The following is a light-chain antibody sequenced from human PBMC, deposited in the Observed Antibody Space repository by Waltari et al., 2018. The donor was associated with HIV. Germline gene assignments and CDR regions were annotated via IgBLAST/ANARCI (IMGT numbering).Light chain of an antibody. CDR2: DAS. CDR3: LQTFTTPLT. J-gene: IGKJ4*01. V-gene: IGKV1-39*01. CDR1: QNVFKF. Sequence: DTQMTQSPSSLSASIGDRVTITCRASQNVFKFLSWYRQKSGKAPELLISDASRLQSGVPSRFSGSGSGTDFVLTVSGLQFEDFATYYCLQTFTTPLTFGGGTKVEI.